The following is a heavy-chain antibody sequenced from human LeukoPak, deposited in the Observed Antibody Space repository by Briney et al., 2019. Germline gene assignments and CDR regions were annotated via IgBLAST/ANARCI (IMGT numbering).Heavy chain of an antibody. CDR3: ARDGGYSYEFDY. V-gene: IGHV3-48*01. Sequence: GGSLRLSCVASGFTFSSHSMNWVRQAPGKGLEWVSYILFSSSTIYYADSVKGRFTISRDNAKNSLYLQMNTLRAEDTAVYYCARDGGYSYEFDYWGQGTLVTVSS. CDR2: ILFSSSTI. D-gene: IGHD5-18*01. CDR1: GFTFSSHS. J-gene: IGHJ4*02.